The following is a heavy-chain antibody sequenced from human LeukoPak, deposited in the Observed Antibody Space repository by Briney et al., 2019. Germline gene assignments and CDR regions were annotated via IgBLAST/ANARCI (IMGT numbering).Heavy chain of an antibody. V-gene: IGHV3-23*01. D-gene: IGHD6-19*01. Sequence: GGSLRLSCVASGFTFSTYGMSWVRQAPGRGLEWVSSIRPSGDNTYYGDSVKGRFTISRDNSKNTVYLQMNNMRVDDTAAYYCARVAGWHWLDPWGQGTLVTVSS. J-gene: IGHJ5*02. CDR1: GFTFSTYG. CDR3: ARVAGWHWLDP. CDR2: IRPSGDNT.